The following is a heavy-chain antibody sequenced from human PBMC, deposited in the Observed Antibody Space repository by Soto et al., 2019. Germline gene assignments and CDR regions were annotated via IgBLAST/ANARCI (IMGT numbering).Heavy chain of an antibody. V-gene: IGHV1-69*13. CDR2: IIPIFGTA. J-gene: IGHJ4*02. CDR1: GGTFSSYA. CDR3: AGPKIAVAGTGGFDY. Sequence: SVKVSCKASGGTFSSYAISWVRQAPGQGLEWMGGIIPIFGTANYAQKFQGRVTITADESTSTAYMELSSLRSEDTAVYYCAGPKIAVAGTGGFDYWGQGTLVTVSS. D-gene: IGHD6-19*01.